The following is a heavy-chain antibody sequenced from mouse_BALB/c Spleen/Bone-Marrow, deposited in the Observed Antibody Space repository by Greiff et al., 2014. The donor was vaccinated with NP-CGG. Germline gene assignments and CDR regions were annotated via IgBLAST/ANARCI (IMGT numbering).Heavy chain of an antibody. J-gene: IGHJ3*01. D-gene: IGHD2-3*01. CDR3: ARSLYDGYFSWFAY. CDR2: IDPANGNT. CDR1: GFNIKDTY. Sequence: DVKLQESGAELVKPGASVKLSCTASGFNIKDTYMHWLTQRPEQCLEWIGRIDPANGNTKYDPKFQGKATITADTSSNTAYLQLSSLTSEDTAVYYCARSLYDGYFSWFAYWGQGTLVTVSA. V-gene: IGHV14-3*02.